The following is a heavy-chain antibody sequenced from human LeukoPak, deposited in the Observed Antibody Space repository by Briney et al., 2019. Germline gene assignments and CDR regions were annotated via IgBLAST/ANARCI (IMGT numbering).Heavy chain of an antibody. J-gene: IGHJ6*03. V-gene: IGHV1-2*02. CDR3: ARVVAGSLEYYYYYYMDV. Sequence: ASVKVSCKASGYTFTGYYMHWVRQAPGQGLEWMGWINPNSGGTNYAQKFQGRVTMTRDTSISTAYMELSRLRSDATAVYYCARVVAGSLEYYYYYYMDVWGKGTTVTVSS. CDR1: GYTFTGYY. CDR2: INPNSGGT. D-gene: IGHD6-19*01.